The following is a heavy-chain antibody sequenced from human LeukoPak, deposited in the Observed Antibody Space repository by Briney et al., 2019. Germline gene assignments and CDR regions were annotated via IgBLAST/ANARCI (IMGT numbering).Heavy chain of an antibody. V-gene: IGHV4-34*01. CDR1: GGSFSGYY. CDR3: ARRKLRYCSSTSCPYNWFDP. CDR2: INHSGST. D-gene: IGHD2-2*01. J-gene: IGHJ5*02. Sequence: SETLSLTCAVYGGSFSGYYWSWIRQPPGKGLEWIGEINHSGSTNYNPSLKSRVTISVDTSKNQFSLKLSSVTAADTAVYYCARRKLRYCSSTSCPYNWFDPWGQGTLVTVSS.